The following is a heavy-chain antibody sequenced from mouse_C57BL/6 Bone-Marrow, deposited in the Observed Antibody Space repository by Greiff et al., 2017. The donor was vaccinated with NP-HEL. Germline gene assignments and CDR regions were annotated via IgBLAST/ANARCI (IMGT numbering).Heavy chain of an antibody. V-gene: IGHV1-39*01. CDR1: GYSFTDYN. CDR3: AGPLNYYGSSYPPWFAY. D-gene: IGHD1-1*01. CDR2: INPNYGTT. Sequence: EVQLVESGPELVKPGASVKISCKASGYSFTDYNMNWVKQSNGKSLEWIGVINPNYGTTSYKQKFKGKATLTVDQSSSTAYMQLNSLTSEDSAVYYCAGPLNYYGSSYPPWFAYWGQVTLVTVSA. J-gene: IGHJ3*01.